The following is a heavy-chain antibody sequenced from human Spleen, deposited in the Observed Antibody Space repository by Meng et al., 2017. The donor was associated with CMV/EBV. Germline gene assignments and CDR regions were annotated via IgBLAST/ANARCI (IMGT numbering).Heavy chain of an antibody. CDR1: GFTFNDYA. J-gene: IGHJ5*02. CDR2: ISWNSGNI. D-gene: IGHD5-12*01. V-gene: IGHV3-9*01. CDR3: ARVGLRWWFDP. Sequence: SLKISCAASGFTFNDYAMHWVRQSPGKGLEWVSGISWNSGNIDYADSVKGRFTISRDNAKNSLYLQMNSLRAEDTAVYYCARVGLRWWFDPWGQGTLVTVSS.